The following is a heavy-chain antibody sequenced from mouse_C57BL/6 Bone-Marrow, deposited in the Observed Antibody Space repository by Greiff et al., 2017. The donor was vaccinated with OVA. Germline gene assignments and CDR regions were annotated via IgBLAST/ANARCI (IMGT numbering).Heavy chain of an antibody. D-gene: IGHD2-3*01. Sequence: EVQLVESGGGLVKPGGSLKLSCAASGFTFSSYAMSWVRQTPEKRLEWVATLSDGGSYTYYPDNVKGRFTISRDNAKNNLYLQMSHLKSEDTAMYYCARDRRGWWLPAWFAYWGQGTLVTVSA. CDR3: ARDRRGWWLPAWFAY. CDR2: LSDGGSYT. CDR1: GFTFSSYA. V-gene: IGHV5-4*01. J-gene: IGHJ3*01.